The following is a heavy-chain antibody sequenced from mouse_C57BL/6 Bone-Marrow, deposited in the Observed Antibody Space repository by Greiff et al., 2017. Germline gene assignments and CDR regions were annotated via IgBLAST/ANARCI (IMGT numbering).Heavy chain of an antibody. V-gene: IGHV1-49*01. J-gene: IGHJ4*01. CDR3: ARSNYGSSYAMDY. CDR2: FTMYSDAT. CDR1: YFAFMASA. Sequence: LVESGAELVRPGSSVKLSCKDSYFAFMASAMHWVKQRPGHGLEWIGSFTMYSDATEYSENFKGKATLTANTSSSTAYMELSSLTSEDSAVYYCARSNYGSSYAMDYWGQGTSVTVSS. D-gene: IGHD1-1*01.